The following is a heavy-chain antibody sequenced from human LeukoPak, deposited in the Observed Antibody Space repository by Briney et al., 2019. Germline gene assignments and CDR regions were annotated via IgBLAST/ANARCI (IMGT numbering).Heavy chain of an antibody. CDR2: IRGDGSDA. D-gene: IGHD1-1*01. J-gene: IGHJ4*02. V-gene: IGHV3-74*01. CDR1: GFTFSDTW. Sequence: GGSLRLSCAASGFTFSDTWMHWVRQVPGKGLVWVSRIRGDGSDANYADSVQGRFTISRDNAKNTLYLEMNSLRADDTAVYYCARPVTGTYAPLEYWGQGTLVTVSS. CDR3: ARPVTGTYAPLEY.